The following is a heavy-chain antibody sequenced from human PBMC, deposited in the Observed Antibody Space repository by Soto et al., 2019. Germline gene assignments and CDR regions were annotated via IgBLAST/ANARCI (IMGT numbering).Heavy chain of an antibody. CDR3: AREEADPIGYCSGGSCHGMDV. D-gene: IGHD2-15*01. CDR1: GYTFTSYY. Sequence: ASVKVSCKASGYTFTSYYMHWVRQAPGQGLERMGIINPSGGSTSYAQKFQGRVTMTRDTSTSTVYMELSSLRSEDTAVYYCAREEADPIGYCSGGSCHGMDVWGQGTTVTVSS. V-gene: IGHV1-46*01. J-gene: IGHJ6*02. CDR2: INPSGGST.